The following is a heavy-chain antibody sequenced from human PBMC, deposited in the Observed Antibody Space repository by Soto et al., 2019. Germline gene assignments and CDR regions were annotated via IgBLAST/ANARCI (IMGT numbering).Heavy chain of an antibody. CDR2: MYTSGTA. V-gene: IGHV3-53*01. Sequence: GGSLRLSSAASGFIVSSHYMSWVRQAPGKGLEWVAFMYTSGTAYYADSVKGRFILSRDKAKNMVYLQMNSLRAEDTAVYYCARELPYGPGSYYGMDVWGQG. CDR3: ARELPYGPGSYYGMDV. D-gene: IGHD3-10*01. J-gene: IGHJ6*02. CDR1: GFIVSSHY.